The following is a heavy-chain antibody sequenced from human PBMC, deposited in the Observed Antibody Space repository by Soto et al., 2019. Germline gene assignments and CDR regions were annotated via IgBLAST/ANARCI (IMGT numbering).Heavy chain of an antibody. D-gene: IGHD2-21*02. Sequence: QVQLVESGGGVVQPGRSLRLSCAASGFTFSSYGMHWVRQAPGKGLEWVAVISYDGSNKYYADSVKGRFTNSRDNSKNTLYLQMNSLRAEDTAVYYCAKDRGVVVTAVRYFQHWGQGTLVTVSS. CDR3: AKDRGVVVTAVRYFQH. J-gene: IGHJ1*01. CDR2: ISYDGSNK. V-gene: IGHV3-30*18. CDR1: GFTFSSYG.